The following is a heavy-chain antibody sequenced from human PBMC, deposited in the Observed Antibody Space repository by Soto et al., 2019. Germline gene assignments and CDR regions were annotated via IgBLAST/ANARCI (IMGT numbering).Heavy chain of an antibody. CDR3: AKVPLKPQVFDY. Sequence: EVQFLESGGGLVQPGGSLRLSCTASGFTFSNYAMNWVRQAPGKGLEWVSTLSGSGSSTYYADSVKGRFTISRDNSKNTLYLQMNNLRAEDTAIYSCAKVPLKPQVFDYWGQGTLVTVSS. CDR2: LSGSGSST. J-gene: IGHJ4*02. CDR1: GFTFSNYA. V-gene: IGHV3-23*01.